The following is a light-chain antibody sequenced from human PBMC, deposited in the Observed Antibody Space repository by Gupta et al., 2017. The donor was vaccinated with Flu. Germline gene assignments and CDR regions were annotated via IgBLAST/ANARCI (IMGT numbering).Light chain of an antibody. Sequence: EIVMTQSPATLSVSPGERATLSFRASQSVSSNLAWYQQKPGQAPRLLIYGASTRATGIPARFSGSGSGTEFTLTISSLQSEDFAVYYCKQYNNGPPDPFGHGTKLEIK. CDR2: GAS. V-gene: IGKV3-15*01. J-gene: IGKJ2*01. CDR1: QSVSSN. CDR3: KQYNNGPPDP.